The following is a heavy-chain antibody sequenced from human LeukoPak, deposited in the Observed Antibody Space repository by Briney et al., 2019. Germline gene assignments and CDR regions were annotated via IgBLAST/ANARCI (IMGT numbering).Heavy chain of an antibody. V-gene: IGHV4-4*07. CDR2: IYTSGST. Sequence: SETLSLTCTVSGGSISSCYWSWIRQPAGKGLEWIGRIYTSGSTNYNPSLKSRVTMSVDTSKNQFSLKLSSVTAADTAVYYCAREVVGRITMVRGVISARWFDPWGQGTLVTVSS. D-gene: IGHD3-10*01. CDR1: GGSISSCY. J-gene: IGHJ5*02. CDR3: AREVVGRITMVRGVISARWFDP.